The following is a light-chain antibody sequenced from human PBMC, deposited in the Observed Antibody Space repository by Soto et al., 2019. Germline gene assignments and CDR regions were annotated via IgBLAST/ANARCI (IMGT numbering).Light chain of an antibody. J-gene: IGLJ1*01. V-gene: IGLV3-21*02. CDR1: NIGGRS. CDR2: DGG. Sequence: SSALTQPPSVSVAPGQTASITCGGNNIGGRSVHWYQQKPGQAPVLVVYDGGDRPSGIPERFSGSNSENTATLTISRVEAGDEADYYCQVWDTSSVHRVFGTGTKVTVL. CDR3: QVWDTSSVHRV.